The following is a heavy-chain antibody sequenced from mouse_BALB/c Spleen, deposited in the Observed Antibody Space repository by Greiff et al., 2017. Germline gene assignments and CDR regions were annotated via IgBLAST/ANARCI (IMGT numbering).Heavy chain of an antibody. CDR1: GYTFTSYT. Sequence: VQLQESAAELARPGASVKMSCKASGYTFTSYTMHWVKQRPGQGLEWIGYINPSSGYTEYNQKFKDKTTLTADKSSSTAYMQLSSLTSEDSAVYYCAKLGVDYWGQGTTLTVSS. V-gene: IGHV1-4*02. CDR2: INPSSGYT. J-gene: IGHJ2*01. CDR3: AKLGVDY. D-gene: IGHD4-1*01.